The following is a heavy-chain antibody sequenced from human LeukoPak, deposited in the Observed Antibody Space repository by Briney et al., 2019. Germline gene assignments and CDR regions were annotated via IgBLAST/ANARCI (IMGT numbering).Heavy chain of an antibody. CDR3: ASRVRYDSRVA. Sequence: GGSLRLSCAASGFTFSSYAMSWVRQAPGKGLEWVSAISGSGGSTCYADSVKGRFTISRDNSKNTLYLQMNSLRAEDTAVYYCASRVRYDSRVAWGQGTLVTVSS. CDR1: GFTFSSYA. J-gene: IGHJ5*02. V-gene: IGHV3-23*01. CDR2: ISGSGGST. D-gene: IGHD3-22*01.